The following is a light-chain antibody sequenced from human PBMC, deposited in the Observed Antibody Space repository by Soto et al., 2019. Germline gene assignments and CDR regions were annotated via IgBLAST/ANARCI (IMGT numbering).Light chain of an antibody. CDR3: QQANCFPAT. V-gene: IGKV1-12*01. CDR2: AAS. Sequence: DIQMTQSPSSVSASVGARVTITCRASQGITSWLAWYQQKPGKAPNLLIYAASGLQSGVPSRFSDSGSGTDFTLTISILQREDFASDYRQQANCFPATFGGGTKVETK. CDR1: QGITSW. J-gene: IGKJ4*01.